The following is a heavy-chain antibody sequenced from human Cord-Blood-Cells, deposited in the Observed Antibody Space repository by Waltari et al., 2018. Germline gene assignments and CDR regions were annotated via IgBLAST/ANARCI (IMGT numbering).Heavy chain of an antibody. V-gene: IGHV3-21*01. CDR3: ARDSSSGWLKY. Sequence: EVQLVESGGGLVKPGGSLRLSCAASGFTFSSYSMNWVRQAPGKELEWVSSISSSSSYIYYADSVKGRFTISRDNAKNSLYLQMNSLRAEDTAVYYCARDSSSGWLKYWGQGTLVTISS. CDR2: ISSSSSYI. D-gene: IGHD6-19*01. J-gene: IGHJ4*02. CDR1: GFTFSSYS.